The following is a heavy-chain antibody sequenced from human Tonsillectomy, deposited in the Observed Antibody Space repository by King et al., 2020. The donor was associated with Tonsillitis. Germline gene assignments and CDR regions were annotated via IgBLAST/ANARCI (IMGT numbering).Heavy chain of an antibody. D-gene: IGHD3-3*01. V-gene: IGHV4-34*01. CDR2: INHSGST. J-gene: IGHJ4*02. CDR1: GGSLSDYY. Sequence: VQLQQWGAGLLKPSETLSLTCAVYGGSLSDYYWSWIRQPPGKGLEWIGDINHSGSTHYNPSLKSRVTISVDTSKNQFSLNLIPVTAADTAVYYCARGKYDFWSGFPDYFDYWGRGTLVTVSS. CDR3: ARGKYDFWSGFPDYFDY.